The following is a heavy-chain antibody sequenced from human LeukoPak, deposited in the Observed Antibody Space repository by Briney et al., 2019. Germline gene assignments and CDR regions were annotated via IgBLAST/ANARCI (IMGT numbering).Heavy chain of an antibody. Sequence: PSETLSLTCAVYGGSFSGYYWSWIRQPPGKGLEWIGEINHSGSTNYNPSLTSRVTISVDTSKNQFSLKLSSVTAADTAVYYCARGRSTMVRGVIIFYFDYWGQGTLVTVSS. J-gene: IGHJ4*02. CDR2: INHSGST. CDR1: GGSFSGYY. D-gene: IGHD3-10*01. CDR3: ARGRSTMVRGVIIFYFDY. V-gene: IGHV4-34*01.